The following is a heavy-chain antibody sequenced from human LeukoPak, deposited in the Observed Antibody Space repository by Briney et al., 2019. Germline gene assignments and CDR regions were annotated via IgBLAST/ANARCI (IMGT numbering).Heavy chain of an antibody. V-gene: IGHV3-21*01. D-gene: IGHD5-24*01. CDR2: ISTSSSYI. Sequence: GGSLRLSCAASGFTFSSYSMNWVRQAPGKGLEWVSSISTSSSYIYYADSVKGRFTISRDNARNSLYLQMNSLRADDTAVYYCARLLEPATGYYMDVWAKGPRSPSP. CDR3: ARLLEPATGYYMDV. J-gene: IGHJ6*03. CDR1: GFTFSSYS.